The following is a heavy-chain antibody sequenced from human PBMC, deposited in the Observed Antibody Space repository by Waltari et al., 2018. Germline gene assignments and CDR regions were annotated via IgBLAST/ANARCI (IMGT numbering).Heavy chain of an antibody. CDR2: IYYSGST. D-gene: IGHD6-19*01. CDR1: GGSISSSSYY. CDR3: ASQWLVSAEYFQH. V-gene: IGHV4-39*01. Sequence: QLQLQESGPGLVKPSETLSLTCTVSGGSISSSSYYWGWIRQPPGKGLEGIGSIYYSGSTYYNQSLKGRVTISGDTSKNQFSLKLSSVTAADTAGYYWASQWLVSAEYFQHWGQGTLVTVSS. J-gene: IGHJ1*01.